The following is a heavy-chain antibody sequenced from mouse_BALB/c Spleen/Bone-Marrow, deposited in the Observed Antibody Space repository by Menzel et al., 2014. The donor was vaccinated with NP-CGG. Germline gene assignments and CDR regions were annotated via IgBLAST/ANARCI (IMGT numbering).Heavy chain of an antibody. Sequence: AKLVESGVDFVQPGGSLMLSCAASGFTFSSYGMSCVRQTADKRLEMIATINVNGGTTYLPDSVKGRFTISRDNVNNTLYLQMSSLKSEDTAMYDCARGYDYSAWFSYW. V-gene: IGHV5-6-3*01. CDR2: INVNGGTT. CDR1: GFTFSSYG. CDR3: ARGYDYSAWFSY. D-gene: IGHD2-4*01. J-gene: IGHJ3*01.